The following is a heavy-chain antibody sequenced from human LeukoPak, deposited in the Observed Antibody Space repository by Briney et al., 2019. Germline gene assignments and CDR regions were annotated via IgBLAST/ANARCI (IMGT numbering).Heavy chain of an antibody. CDR1: GFTFNNYA. D-gene: IGHD3-3*01. J-gene: IGHJ4*02. V-gene: IGHV3-23*01. Sequence: GGSLRLSCAASGFTFNNYAMSWVRQAPGKGLQWVSGISGSGGATYYADSVKGRFTISRDNSKDTLYLQMNSLRAEDTAVYYCATSRYFLESLDYWGQGTLVTVSS. CDR3: ATSRYFLESLDY. CDR2: ISGSGGAT.